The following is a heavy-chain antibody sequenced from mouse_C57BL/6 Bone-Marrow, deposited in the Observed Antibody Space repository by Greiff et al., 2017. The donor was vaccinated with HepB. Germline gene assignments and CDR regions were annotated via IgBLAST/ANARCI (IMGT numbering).Heavy chain of an antibody. J-gene: IGHJ3*01. Sequence: QVQLKQSGAELVKPGASVKLSCKASGYTFTSYWMQWVKQRPGQGLEWIGEIDPSDSYTNYNQKFKGKATLTVDTSSSTAYMQLSSLTSEDSAVYYCANTAWFAYWGQGTLVTVSA. CDR3: ANTAWFAY. CDR1: GYTFTSYW. V-gene: IGHV1-50*01. CDR2: IDPSDSYT.